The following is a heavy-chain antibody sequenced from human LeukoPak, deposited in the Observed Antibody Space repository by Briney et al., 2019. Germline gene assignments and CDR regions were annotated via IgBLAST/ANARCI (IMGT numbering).Heavy chain of an antibody. CDR1: GFTFSSYA. CDR3: ARDRKSPRYYDILTGPDY. D-gene: IGHD3-9*01. CDR2: ISYDGSNK. Sequence: PGRSLRLSCAASGFTFSSYAMHWVRRAPGKGLEWVAVISYDGSNKYYAGSVKGRFTISRDNSKNTLYLQMDSLRAEDTAVYYCARDRKSPRYYDILTGPDYWGQGTLVTVSS. J-gene: IGHJ4*02. V-gene: IGHV3-30*04.